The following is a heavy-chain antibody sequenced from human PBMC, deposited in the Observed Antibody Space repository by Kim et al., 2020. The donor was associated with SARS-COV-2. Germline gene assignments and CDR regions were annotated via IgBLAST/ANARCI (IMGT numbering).Heavy chain of an antibody. Sequence: GGSLRLSCAASGFTFSSYWMSWVRQAPGKGLEWVANIKQDGSEKYYVDSVKGRFTISRDNAKNSLYLQMNSLRAEDTAVYYCARDGLSYYYDSSGYFLDYWGQGTLVTVSS. D-gene: IGHD3-22*01. CDR2: IKQDGSEK. V-gene: IGHV3-7*03. CDR3: ARDGLSYYYDSSGYFLDY. J-gene: IGHJ4*02. CDR1: GFTFSSYW.